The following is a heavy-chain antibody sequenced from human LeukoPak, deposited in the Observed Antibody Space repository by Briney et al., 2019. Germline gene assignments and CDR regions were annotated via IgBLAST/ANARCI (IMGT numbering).Heavy chain of an antibody. CDR3: AKDWGHCSGGSCYYFDY. D-gene: IGHD2-15*01. V-gene: IGHV3-30*18. CDR1: GFTFSNYG. J-gene: IGHJ4*02. CDR2: ISYDGSDK. Sequence: GGSLRLSCAASGFTFSNYGMHWVRQAPGKGLEWVAVISYDGSDKYYADSVKGRFIISRDNSKNTLYLQMNGLRAEDTAVYYCAKDWGHCSGGSCYYFDYWGQGTLVTVSS.